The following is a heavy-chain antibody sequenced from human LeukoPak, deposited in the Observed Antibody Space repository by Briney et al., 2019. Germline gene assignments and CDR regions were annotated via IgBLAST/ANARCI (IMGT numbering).Heavy chain of an antibody. V-gene: IGHV4-4*02. CDR2: IYHSGST. D-gene: IGHD3-10*01. J-gene: IGHJ3*02. CDR3: ARDRYYGSGVYAFDI. CDR1: GGSISSSNW. Sequence: SETLSLTCAVSGGSISSSNWWSWVRQPPGKGLEWIREIYHSGSTNYNPSLKSRVTISVDKSKNQFSLKLSSVTAADTAVYYCARDRYYGSGVYAFDIWGQGTMVTVSS.